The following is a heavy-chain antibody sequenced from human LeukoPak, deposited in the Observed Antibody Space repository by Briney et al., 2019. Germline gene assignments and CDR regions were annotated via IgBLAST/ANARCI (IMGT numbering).Heavy chain of an antibody. J-gene: IGHJ6*03. CDR3: ARVAAAGFVDYMDV. CDR1: GGSISSSSYY. D-gene: IGHD6-13*01. V-gene: IGHV4-39*07. Sequence: SETLSLTCTVSGGSISSSSYYWGWIRQPPGKGLEWIGSIYYSGSTYYNPSLKSRVTLSVDTSKNQFSLKLSSVTAADTAVYYCARVAAAGFVDYMDVWGKGTTVTVSS. CDR2: IYYSGST.